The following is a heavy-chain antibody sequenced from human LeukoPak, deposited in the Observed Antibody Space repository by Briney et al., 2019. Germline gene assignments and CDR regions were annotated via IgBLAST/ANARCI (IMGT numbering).Heavy chain of an antibody. V-gene: IGHV3-7*01. J-gene: IGHJ4*02. CDR1: GLTFSSYW. CDR3: ARGGYTYGVRPF. Sequence: GGSLRLSCAASGLTFSSYWMSWVRQAPGKGLEWVANIKQDGSDKYYVDSVKGRFTISRDNAKNSLYLQMNSLRAEDTAVYYCARGGYTYGVRPFWDQGTLVTVSS. CDR2: IKQDGSDK. D-gene: IGHD5-18*01.